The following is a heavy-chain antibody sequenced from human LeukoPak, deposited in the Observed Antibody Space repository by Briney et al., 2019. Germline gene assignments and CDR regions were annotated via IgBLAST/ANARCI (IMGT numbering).Heavy chain of an antibody. J-gene: IGHJ5*02. CDR1: GFTFSSYW. CDR2: IKQDGSEK. V-gene: IGHV3-7*01. Sequence: PGGSLRLSCAASGFTFSSYWMSWVRQTPEKGLEWVANIKQDGSEKYYVDSVKGRFTNSRDNAKNSMFLQMNSLRAEDTAVYYCAKDQGIVVVVAATGAFDPWGQGTLVTVSS. D-gene: IGHD2-15*01. CDR3: AKDQGIVVVVAATGAFDP.